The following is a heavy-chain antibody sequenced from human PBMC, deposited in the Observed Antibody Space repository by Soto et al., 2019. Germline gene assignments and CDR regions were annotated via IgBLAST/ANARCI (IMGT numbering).Heavy chain of an antibody. CDR1: GGSISSSSYY. CDR3: AITPSPVGVAVAKIDAFDI. V-gene: IGHV4-39*01. Sequence: SETLSLTCTVSGGSISSSSYYWGWIRQPPGKGLEWIGSIYYSGSTYYNPSLKSRVTISVDTSKNQFSLKLSSVTAADTAVYYCAITPSPVGVAVAKIDAFDIWGQGTMVTVSS. CDR2: IYYSGST. D-gene: IGHD6-19*01. J-gene: IGHJ3*02.